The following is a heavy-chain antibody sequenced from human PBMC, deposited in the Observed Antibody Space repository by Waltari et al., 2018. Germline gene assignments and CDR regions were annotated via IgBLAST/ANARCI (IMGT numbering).Heavy chain of an antibody. CDR3: ARDYDILTGPNY. CDR2: IRYDGSNK. Sequence: QVQLVESGGGVVQPGGSLRLSCAASGFTFSSYGMHWVRQAPGKGLEWVAFIRYDGSNKYYADSVKGRFTISRDNSKNTLYLQMNSLRAEDTAVYYCARDYDILTGPNYWGQGTLVTVSS. J-gene: IGHJ4*02. V-gene: IGHV3-30*02. D-gene: IGHD3-9*01. CDR1: GFTFSSYG.